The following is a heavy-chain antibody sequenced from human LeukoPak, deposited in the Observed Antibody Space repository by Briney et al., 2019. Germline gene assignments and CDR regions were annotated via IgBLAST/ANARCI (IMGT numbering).Heavy chain of an antibody. J-gene: IGHJ6*02. CDR3: AKGGGDYLIYYGMDV. V-gene: IGHV3-23*01. Sequence: GGSLRLSCAASGFTFSSYAMSWVRQAPGKGLEWVSGVSGSGGSTYYADSVKGRFTISRDNSKNTLYLQMNTLGAEDTAVYYCAKGGGDYLIYYGMDVWGQGATVTVSS. CDR1: GFTFSSYA. CDR2: VSGSGGST. D-gene: IGHD4-17*01.